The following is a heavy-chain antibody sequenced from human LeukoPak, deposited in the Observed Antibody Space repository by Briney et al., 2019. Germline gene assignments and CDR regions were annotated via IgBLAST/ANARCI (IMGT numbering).Heavy chain of an antibody. J-gene: IGHJ4*02. CDR1: GFTFSSYV. Sequence: GGSLRLSCAASGFTFSSYVMHWVRQAPGKGLEWVAIISYDGSNEYYADSVKGRFTISRDNSKNTVYLQMNRLRAKDTAVYYCATRCSQTSYWGQGTLVTVSS. V-gene: IGHV3-30*14. D-gene: IGHD2-8*01. CDR2: ISYDGSNE. CDR3: ATRCSQTSY.